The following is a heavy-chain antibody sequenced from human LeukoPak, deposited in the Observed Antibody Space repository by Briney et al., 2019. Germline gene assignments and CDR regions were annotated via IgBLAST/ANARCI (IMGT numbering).Heavy chain of an antibody. D-gene: IGHD3-10*01. J-gene: IGHJ4*02. Sequence: SQTLSLTCAVYGVSFSGYYWSWIRQPTGKGQKWIGGINHSGSTDSNPSLKSRATKSVDTSSKQFSLKLSSGTAADTAVYYCASVPYYYGWGSLYWGQGTLGTVSS. V-gene: IGHV4-34*01. CDR3: ASVPYYYGWGSLY. CDR2: INHSGST. CDR1: GVSFSGYY.